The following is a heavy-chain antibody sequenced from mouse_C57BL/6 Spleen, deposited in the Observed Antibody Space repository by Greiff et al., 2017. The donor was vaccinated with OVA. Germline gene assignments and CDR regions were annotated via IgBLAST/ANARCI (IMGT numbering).Heavy chain of an antibody. CDR1: GYTFTDYY. CDR2: INPNNGGT. Sequence: VQLQQSGPELVKPGASVKISCKASGYTFTDYYMNWVKQSHGKSLEWIGDINPNNGGTSYNQKFKGKATLTVDKSSSTAYMELRSLTSEDSAVYYCARGDYGSSYDYFDYWGQGTTLTVSS. CDR3: ARGDYGSSYDYFDY. V-gene: IGHV1-26*01. D-gene: IGHD1-1*01. J-gene: IGHJ2*01.